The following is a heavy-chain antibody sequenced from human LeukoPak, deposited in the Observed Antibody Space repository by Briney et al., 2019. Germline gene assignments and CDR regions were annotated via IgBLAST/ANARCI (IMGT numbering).Heavy chain of an antibody. CDR1: GDSIRSGDSY. J-gene: IGHJ6*02. Sequence: SETLSLTCSVSGDSIRSGDSYWGWIRQSPWTGLEWIGSIYYTGSPYYSPSLNSRRVTISVDTSKNQFSLKLISVTAADTPVYYCARLPITKRALDVWGQGIPVTVSS. D-gene: IGHD3-3*01. CDR3: ARLPITKRALDV. V-gene: IGHV4-39*01. CDR2: IYYTGSP.